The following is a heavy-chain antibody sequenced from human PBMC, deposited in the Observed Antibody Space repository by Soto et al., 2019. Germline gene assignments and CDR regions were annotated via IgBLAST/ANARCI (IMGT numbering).Heavy chain of an antibody. CDR3: ATYAAGRPVDY. CDR1: GGSISSNKW. J-gene: IGHJ4*02. CDR2: IYYSGST. D-gene: IGHD1-26*01. Sequence: SETLSLTCAVYGGSISSNKWWSWVRQPPGKGLEWIGEIYYSGSTNYNPSLKSRVTISVDTSKNQFSLKLSSVTAADTAVYYCATYAAGRPVDYWGQGTLVTVSS. V-gene: IGHV4-4*02.